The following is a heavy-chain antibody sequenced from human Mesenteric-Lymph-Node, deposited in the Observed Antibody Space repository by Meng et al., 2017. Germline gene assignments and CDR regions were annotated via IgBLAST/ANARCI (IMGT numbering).Heavy chain of an antibody. CDR3: ARDENISLGKLFGDY. V-gene: IGHV1-2*06. CDR1: GYTFTGYY. D-gene: IGHD2-21*01. CDR2: INPNSGGT. Sequence: ASVKVSCKASGYTFTGYYMHWVRQAPGQGLEWMGRINPNSGGTNYAQKFQGRVTMTRDTSISTAYMELSRLRSDDTAVYYCARDENISLGKLFGDYWGQGTLVTVSS. J-gene: IGHJ4*02.